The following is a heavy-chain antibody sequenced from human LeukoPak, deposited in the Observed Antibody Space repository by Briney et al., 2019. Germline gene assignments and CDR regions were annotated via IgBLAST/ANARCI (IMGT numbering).Heavy chain of an antibody. D-gene: IGHD2-21*02. Sequence: GGYLRLSCAASGFTFISYWMHWVRQAPGKGLVWVSRIKSDGSSTSYADSAKGRLTFSRDNAKNTLYLQMNSLRAEDTAVYYCARARGGDSLFDYWGQGTLVTVSS. CDR3: ARARGGDSLFDY. J-gene: IGHJ4*02. V-gene: IGHV3-74*01. CDR2: IKSDGSST. CDR1: GFTFISYW.